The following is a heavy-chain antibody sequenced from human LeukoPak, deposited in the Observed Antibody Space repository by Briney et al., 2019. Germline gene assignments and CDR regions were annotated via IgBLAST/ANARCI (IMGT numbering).Heavy chain of an antibody. CDR2: IYTSGST. CDR3: ARGLVGATGNWFDP. CDR1: GGSISSGSYY. Sequence: PSETLSLTCTVSGGSISSGSYYWSWIRQPAGKGLEWIGRIYTSGSTNYNPSLKSRVTISVDTSKNQFSLKLSSVTAADTAVYYCARGLVGATGNWFDPWGQGTLVTVSS. D-gene: IGHD1-26*01. J-gene: IGHJ5*02. V-gene: IGHV4-61*02.